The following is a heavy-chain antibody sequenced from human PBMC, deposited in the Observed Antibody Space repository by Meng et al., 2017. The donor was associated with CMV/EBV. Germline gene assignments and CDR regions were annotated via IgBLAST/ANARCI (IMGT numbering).Heavy chain of an antibody. V-gene: IGHV1-8*03. CDR1: GYTFTSYD. D-gene: IGHD2/OR15-2a*01. CDR2: MNPNSGNT. CDR3: ARAPSMVPDFDY. J-gene: IGHJ4*02. Sequence: CKASGYTFTSYDIHWVRQATGQGLEWMGWMNPNSGNTAYAQKFQGRVTITRKTSISTAYMELSSLRSEDTAVYYCARAPSMVPDFDYWGQGTLVTVSS.